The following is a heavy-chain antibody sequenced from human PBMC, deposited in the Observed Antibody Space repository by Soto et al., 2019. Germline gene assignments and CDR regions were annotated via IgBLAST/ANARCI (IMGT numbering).Heavy chain of an antibody. CDR3: ARHLAYGGNPDY. Sequence: SETLSLTCTVSGGSISSSTYFWGWIRQPPGKGLEWIGSISYSGSTYYNPSLKSRVTISVDTSKNQFSLKLSSVTAADTAVYYCARHLAYGGNPDYWGQGTLVTVSS. D-gene: IGHD4-17*01. V-gene: IGHV4-39*01. CDR1: GGSISSSTYF. CDR2: ISYSGST. J-gene: IGHJ4*02.